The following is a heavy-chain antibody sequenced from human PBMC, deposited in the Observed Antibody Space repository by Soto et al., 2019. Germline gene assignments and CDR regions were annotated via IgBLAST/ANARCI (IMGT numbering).Heavy chain of an antibody. V-gene: IGHV4-39*01. CDR1: GGCISSNIYY. CDR2: IHYSGST. Sequence: SETLSLTCTVSGGCISSNIYYWGWIRQPSGKGLEWIGNIHYSGSTYYDSSLKSRVTISVDTSKNQFSLKLSSVTAADTAVYYCASQHYYDSSGYYVVYWGQGTLVTVS. J-gene: IGHJ4*02. CDR3: ASQHYYDSSGYYVVY. D-gene: IGHD3-22*01.